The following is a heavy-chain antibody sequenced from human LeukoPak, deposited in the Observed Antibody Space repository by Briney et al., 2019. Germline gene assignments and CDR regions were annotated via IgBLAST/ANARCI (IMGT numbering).Heavy chain of an antibody. CDR1: GFTFSSYA. V-gene: IGHV3-64*01. J-gene: IGHJ3*02. CDR2: ISSNGGST. D-gene: IGHD3-10*01. CDR3: ARVAWFGELLFSIGKTLDAFDI. Sequence: GGSLRLSCAASGFTFSSYAMHWVRQAPGKGLEYVSAISSNGGSTYYANSVKGRFTISRDNSKNTLYLQMGSLRAEDMAVYYCARVAWFGELLFSIGKTLDAFDIWGQGTMVTVSS.